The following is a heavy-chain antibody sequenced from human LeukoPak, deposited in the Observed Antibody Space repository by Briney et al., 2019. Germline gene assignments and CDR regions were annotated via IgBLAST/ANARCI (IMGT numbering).Heavy chain of an antibody. CDR2: ISSSSSYI. CDR3: ARIARYYYYYGMDV. J-gene: IGHJ6*02. V-gene: IGHV3-21*01. Sequence: GGSLRLSCAASGFTFSSYSMNWVRQAPGKGLEWVSSISSSSSYIYYADSVKGRFTISRDNAKNSLYLQMNSLRAEDTAVYYCARIARYYYYYGMDVWGQGTTVTVSS. CDR1: GFTFSSYS.